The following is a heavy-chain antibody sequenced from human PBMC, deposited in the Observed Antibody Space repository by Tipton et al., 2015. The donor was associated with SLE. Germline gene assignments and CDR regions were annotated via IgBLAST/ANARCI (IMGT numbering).Heavy chain of an antibody. D-gene: IGHD1-1*01. V-gene: IGHV4-31*03. CDR2: IHNSGQT. Sequence: TLSLTCTASSGSIDRADSYWSWIRHYPEKGLEWIGYIHNSGQTHYNPSVERRLSLSLDTSKNQFSLRLNSVTAADTAVYYCARSMLEPTRRYFDYWGQGILVTVSS. CDR3: ARSMLEPTRRYFDY. CDR1: SGSIDRADSY. J-gene: IGHJ4*02.